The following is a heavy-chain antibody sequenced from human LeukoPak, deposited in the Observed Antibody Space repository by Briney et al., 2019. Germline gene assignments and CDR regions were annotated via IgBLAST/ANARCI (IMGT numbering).Heavy chain of an antibody. Sequence: HEASVKVSCKASGGTFSSYAISWVPQAPGQGLEWMGGIIPIFGTANYAQKFQGRVTITADESTSTAYMELSSLRSEDTAVYYCARVGWLGPYWFDPWGQGTLVTVSS. CDR1: GGTFSSYA. V-gene: IGHV1-69*13. CDR3: ARVGWLGPYWFDP. D-gene: IGHD6-19*01. J-gene: IGHJ5*02. CDR2: IIPIFGTA.